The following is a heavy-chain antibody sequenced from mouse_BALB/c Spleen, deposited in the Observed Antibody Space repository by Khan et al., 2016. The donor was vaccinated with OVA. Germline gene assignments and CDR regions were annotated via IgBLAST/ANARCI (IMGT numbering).Heavy chain of an antibody. Sequence: EVQLQESGAELVRPGALVKLSCKASGFNIKDYYMLWVKQRPEQGLEWIGWIDSENGNTIYDPKFQAKASITADTSSNTAYLTFSRLTSDDTSVYYCARRGYGNYWFAYWGQGTLVTVSA. J-gene: IGHJ3*01. D-gene: IGHD2-1*01. CDR1: GFNIKDYY. V-gene: IGHV14-1*02. CDR2: IDSENGNT. CDR3: ARRGYGNYWFAY.